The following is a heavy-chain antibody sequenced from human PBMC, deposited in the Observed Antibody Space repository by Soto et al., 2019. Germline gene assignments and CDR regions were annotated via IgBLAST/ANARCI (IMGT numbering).Heavy chain of an antibody. CDR1: GFTFSSYS. D-gene: IGHD3-3*01. Sequence: EVQLVESGGGLVKPGGSLRLSCAASGFTFSSYSMNWVRQAPGKGLEWVTSISSSSSYIYYADSVKGRVTISRDNAKNSLYLQMNSMRAEDTALYYCARGVRDRWLEWLFGGSYWGQGTLVTGSS. J-gene: IGHJ4*02. V-gene: IGHV3-21*01. CDR3: ARGVRDRWLEWLFGGSY. CDR2: ISSSSSYI.